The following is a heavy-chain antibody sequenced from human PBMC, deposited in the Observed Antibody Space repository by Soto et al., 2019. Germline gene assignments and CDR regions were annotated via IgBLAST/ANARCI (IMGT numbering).Heavy chain of an antibody. J-gene: IGHJ4*02. CDR1: GFTFSDYA. CDR2: VSHGGRNT. D-gene: IGHD6-19*01. CDR3: AKGGRQWLVTSDFNY. V-gene: IGHV3-30*18. Sequence: VQLVESGGGVVQPGRSLRLSCAASGFTFSDYAMHWVRQAPGKGLEWVAVVSHGGRNTHYADSVKGRFTISRDSSQDTVSLEMTSLRAEDTAVYYCAKGGRQWLVTSDFNYWGQGALVTVSS.